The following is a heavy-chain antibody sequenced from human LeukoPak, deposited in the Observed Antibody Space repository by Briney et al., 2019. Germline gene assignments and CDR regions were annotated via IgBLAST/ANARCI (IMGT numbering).Heavy chain of an antibody. Sequence: SQTLSLTCAISGDIVSSNNGAWNWIRQSPARCLEWLGRTYYRSKWYNDYAGSFISRITISPDTSKNQFSLQLDSVTPEDTAVYYCARDVGATGWHTFDYWGQGTLVTVSS. D-gene: IGHD3-9*01. V-gene: IGHV6-1*01. CDR2: TYYRSKWYN. CDR1: GDIVSSNNGA. CDR3: ARDVGATGWHTFDY. J-gene: IGHJ4*02.